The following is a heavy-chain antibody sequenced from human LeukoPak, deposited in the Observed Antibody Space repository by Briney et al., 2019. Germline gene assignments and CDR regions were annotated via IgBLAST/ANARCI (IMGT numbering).Heavy chain of an antibody. CDR2: IYYSGST. CDR1: VGSISRNY. D-gene: IGHD3-16*01. Sequence: SETLSLTCTVSVGSISRNYSSWIRQPPGKGLEWIGYIYYSGSTNYNPSLKSRVTISVDTSKNQFSLKLSSVAAADTAVYCCGIDGVLGGLFVWDYWGQGTLVTVSS. J-gene: IGHJ4*02. CDR3: GIDGVLGGLFVWDY. V-gene: IGHV4-59*01.